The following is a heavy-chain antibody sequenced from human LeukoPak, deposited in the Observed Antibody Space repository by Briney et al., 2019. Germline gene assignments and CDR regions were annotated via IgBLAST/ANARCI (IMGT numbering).Heavy chain of an antibody. CDR3: AKRGIVIRAVIIIGFHKEAYYFDY. CDR1: GITLSNYG. Sequence: PGGSLRLSCVVSGITLSNYGMSWVRQAPGKGLEWVSGISERGGSTNYADSVKGRFIISRSTSKNTVYLQMNSLRVEDTAVYFCAKRGIVIRAVIIIGFHKEAYYFDYWGQGILVTVSS. V-gene: IGHV3-23*01. CDR2: ISERGGST. D-gene: IGHD3-10*01. J-gene: IGHJ4*02.